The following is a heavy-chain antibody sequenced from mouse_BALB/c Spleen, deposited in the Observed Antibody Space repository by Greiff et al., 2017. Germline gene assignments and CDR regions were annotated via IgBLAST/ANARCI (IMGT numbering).Heavy chain of an antibody. CDR2: INPSNGGT. V-gene: IGHV1S81*02. CDR1: GYTFTSYW. D-gene: IGHD1-1*01. Sequence: QVQLQQPGAALVRPRVSVNLSCKASGYTFTSYWLHWINQRPEQGLDRIGEINPSNGGTNYNEKFKSKATLTVDKSSSTAYMQLSSLTSEDSAVYYCARGGYYGSTWFAYWGQGTLVTVSA. J-gene: IGHJ3*01. CDR3: ARGGYYGSTWFAY.